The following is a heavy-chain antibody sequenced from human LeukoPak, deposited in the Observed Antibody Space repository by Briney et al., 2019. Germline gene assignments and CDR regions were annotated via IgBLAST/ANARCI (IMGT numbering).Heavy chain of an antibody. CDR3: SKDGFREVRYYVLV. D-gene: IGHD3-10*01. CDR2: VNGNGGDT. Sequence: GGSLRLSCAASGFTFSCYAMNWVRQAPGKGLEWVYSVNGNGGDTYYADSVKGRFTISRDNSKNTLYLQMNSLRSEDTAIYYCSKDGFREVRYYVLVWRKGTTLSVSS. CDR1: GFTFSCYA. V-gene: IGHV3-23*01. J-gene: IGHJ6*03.